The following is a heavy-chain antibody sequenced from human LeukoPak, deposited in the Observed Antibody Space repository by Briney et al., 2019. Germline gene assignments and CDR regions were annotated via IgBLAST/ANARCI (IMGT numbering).Heavy chain of an antibody. CDR1: GFTFGSYS. D-gene: IGHD6-13*01. V-gene: IGHV3-21*01. Sequence: PGGSLRLSCATSGFTFGSYSMNWVRQAPGKGLEWVSSISSSSYIYYADSVKGRFTISRDNAKNSLYLQMNSLRAEDTAVYYCARDQGGAAAGTPLWGQGTLVTVSS. CDR2: ISSSSYI. J-gene: IGHJ4*02. CDR3: ARDQGGAAAGTPL.